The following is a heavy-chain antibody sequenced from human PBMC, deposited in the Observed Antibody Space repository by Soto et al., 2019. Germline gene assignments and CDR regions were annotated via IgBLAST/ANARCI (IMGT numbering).Heavy chain of an antibody. J-gene: IGHJ4*02. V-gene: IGHV3-30*18. CDR2: ISYDGSNK. CDR3: VKGDHYDILVIDY. CDR1: GFTFSSYG. D-gene: IGHD3-9*01. Sequence: QVQLVESGGGVVQPGRSLRLSCAASGFTFSSYGMHWVRQAPGKGLEWVAVISYDGSNKYYADSVKGRFTISRDNSKNTLYLQMNSLRAEDTAVYYCVKGDHYDILVIDYWGQGTLVTVSS.